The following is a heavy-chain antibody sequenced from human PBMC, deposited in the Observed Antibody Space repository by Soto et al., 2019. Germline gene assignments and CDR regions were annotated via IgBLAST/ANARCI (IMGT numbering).Heavy chain of an antibody. D-gene: IGHD1-26*01. V-gene: IGHV4-61*01. CDR2: IYYSGST. CDR1: GGSVSSGSYY. Sequence: QVQLQESGPGLVKPSETLSLTCTVSGGSVSSGSYYWSWIRQPPGKGLEWIGYIYYSGSTNYNPSRRGRVTISGDTPKNGFPGKRSSVAGAAGAVYYWGRWEQALLGFAPGGRGTLVTVSS. CDR3: GRWEQALLGFAP. J-gene: IGHJ5*02.